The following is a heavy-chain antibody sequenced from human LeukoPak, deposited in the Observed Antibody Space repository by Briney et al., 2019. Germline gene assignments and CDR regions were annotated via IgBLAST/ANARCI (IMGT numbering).Heavy chain of an antibody. J-gene: IGHJ5*02. CDR3: ARDQFYHSSGYYYL. V-gene: IGHV3-30*14. Sequence: PGGSLRLSCAASGFTFSRYAMHWVRQAPGKGLEWVAVISYDGSNKYYADSVKGRFTISRDNSKNTLYLQMNSLRAEDTAVYYCARDQFYHSSGYYYLWGQGTLVTVSS. CDR2: ISYDGSNK. CDR1: GFTFSRYA. D-gene: IGHD3-22*01.